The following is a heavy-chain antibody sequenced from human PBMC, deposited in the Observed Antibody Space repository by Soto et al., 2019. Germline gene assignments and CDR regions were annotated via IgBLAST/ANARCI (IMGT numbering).Heavy chain of an antibody. CDR3: ARSGLEFDFDY. J-gene: IGHJ4*02. CDR1: GGSISSGGYS. CDR2: IYHSGST. V-gene: IGHV4-30-2*01. Sequence: TLSLTCAVSGGSISSGGYSWSWIRQPPGKGLEWIGYIYHSGSTYYNPSLKSRVTISVDRSKNQFSLKLSSVTAADTAAYYCARSGLEFDFDYWGQGTLVTVSS. D-gene: IGHD1-1*01.